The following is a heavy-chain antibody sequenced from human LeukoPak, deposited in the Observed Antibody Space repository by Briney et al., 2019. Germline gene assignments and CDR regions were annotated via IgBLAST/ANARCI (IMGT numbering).Heavy chain of an antibody. J-gene: IGHJ4*02. CDR3: ATGYSGYEYFDY. V-gene: IGHV1-2*02. D-gene: IGHD5-12*01. CDR2: IDPNSGGT. Sequence: GASVKVSCKASGYTFTGYLMHWVRQAPGQGLEWMGWIDPNSGGTNYAQKFQGRVTMTRDTSISTAYMELSRLRSDDTAVYYCATGYSGYEYFDYWGQGTLVTVSS. CDR1: GYTFTGYL.